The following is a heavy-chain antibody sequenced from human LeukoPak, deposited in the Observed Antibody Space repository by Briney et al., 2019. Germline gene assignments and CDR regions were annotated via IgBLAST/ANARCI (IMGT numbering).Heavy chain of an antibody. J-gene: IGHJ4*02. D-gene: IGHD1-1*01. CDR1: GFTFNNYA. CDR3: AKSPGQIQLDYFDY. V-gene: IGHV3-23*01. CDR2: ISGSGVTT. Sequence: GGSLRLSCAASGFTFNNYAMSWVRQAPGMGLEWVSTISGSGVTTYYADPVRGRFTISRDNSKTTLYPQLDSLRLEDMAIYYCAKSPGQIQLDYFDYWGQGTLVTVSS.